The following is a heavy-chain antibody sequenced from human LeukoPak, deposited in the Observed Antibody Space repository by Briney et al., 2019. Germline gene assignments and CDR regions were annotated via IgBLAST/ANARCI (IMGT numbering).Heavy chain of an antibody. Sequence: GASVKVSCRASGYTFTAHYIHWARQAPGQGLEWMGWVSAYNGNTNYAQKLQGRVTMTTDTSTSTAYMELRSLRSDDTAVYYCARDRNGSGSYVVYWGQGTLVTVSS. CDR1: GYTFTAHY. J-gene: IGHJ4*02. V-gene: IGHV1-18*04. CDR2: VSAYNGNT. CDR3: ARDRNGSGSYVVY. D-gene: IGHD3-10*01.